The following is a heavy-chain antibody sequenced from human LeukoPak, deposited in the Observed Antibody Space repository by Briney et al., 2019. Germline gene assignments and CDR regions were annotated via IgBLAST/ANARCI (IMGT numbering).Heavy chain of an antibody. Sequence: PGGSLRLSCAASGFTFSSYAMSWIRQPPGKGLEWIGEINHSGSTNYNPSLKSRVTISVDTSKNQFSLKLSSVTAADTAVYYCARGQLEGKIFGVAVDYWGQGTLVTVSS. J-gene: IGHJ4*02. D-gene: IGHD3-3*01. CDR1: GFTFSSYA. CDR2: INHSGST. V-gene: IGHV4-34*01. CDR3: ARGQLEGKIFGVAVDY.